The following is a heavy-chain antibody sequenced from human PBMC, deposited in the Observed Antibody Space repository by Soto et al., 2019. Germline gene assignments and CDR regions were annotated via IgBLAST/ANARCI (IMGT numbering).Heavy chain of an antibody. CDR1: GGSISSYY. D-gene: IGHD3-3*01. Sequence: SETLSLTCTVSGGSISSYYWSWIRQPPGKGLEWIGFIYFSGSTNYNPSLKSRVTISRDDSKSIAYLQMNSLKTEDTAVYYCTRDRDFWSGYYLYYYYYYYMDVWGKGTTVTVSS. CDR2: IYFSGST. V-gene: IGHV4-59*12. J-gene: IGHJ6*03. CDR3: TRDRDFWSGYYLYYYYYYYMDV.